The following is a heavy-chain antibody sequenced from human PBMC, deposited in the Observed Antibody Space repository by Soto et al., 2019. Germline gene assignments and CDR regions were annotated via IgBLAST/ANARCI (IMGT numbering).Heavy chain of an antibody. Sequence: VGSLRLSCAASGFTFSSYAMHWVRQAPGKGLEWVAVISYDGSNKYYADSVKGRFTISRDNSKNTLYLQMNSLRAEDTAVYYRARVVWYYDSSGYSDTEYWGQGNLVTVSS. CDR1: GFTFSSYA. CDR3: ARVVWYYDSSGYSDTEY. J-gene: IGHJ4*02. D-gene: IGHD3-22*01. V-gene: IGHV3-30-3*01. CDR2: ISYDGSNK.